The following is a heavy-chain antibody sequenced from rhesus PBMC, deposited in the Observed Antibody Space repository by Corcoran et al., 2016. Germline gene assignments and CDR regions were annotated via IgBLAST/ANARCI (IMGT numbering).Heavy chain of an antibody. D-gene: IGHD1-26*01. J-gene: IGHJ3*01. V-gene: IGHV3S5*01. CDR3: AKGAKLELGVAFDF. CDR1: GFTFSSYG. Sequence: EVQLVESGGGWVQPGGSLRLSCAASGFTFSSYGMSRVRPAAGTGVEGVSYISNGGSSTDYADSLKGRFTIFRDNSKNTLYRQMNSLRAEDTAVYYCAKGAKLELGVAFDFWGQGLRVTVSS. CDR2: ISNGGSST.